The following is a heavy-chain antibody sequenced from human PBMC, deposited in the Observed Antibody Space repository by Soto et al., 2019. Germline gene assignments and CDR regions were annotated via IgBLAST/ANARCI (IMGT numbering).Heavy chain of an antibody. D-gene: IGHD3-10*01. V-gene: IGHV4-39*01. CDR3: ARGLSSPSAAGV. Sequence: QLQLQESGPGLVKPSETLSLTCAVSGGSVSSGGNYWGWIRQSPGKGLEWIGSVHDTGTTHYNPSLTVRVTISVDTSKNQFSLTVNSVTAADTAVYYCARGLSSPSAAGVWGQGPLVTVSP. J-gene: IGHJ4*02. CDR1: GGSVSSGGNY. CDR2: VHDTGTT.